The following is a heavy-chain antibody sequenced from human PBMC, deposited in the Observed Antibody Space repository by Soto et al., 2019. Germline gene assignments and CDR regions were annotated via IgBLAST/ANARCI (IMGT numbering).Heavy chain of an antibody. Sequence: GGSLRLSCAASGFTFSSHAMHWVRQAPGKGLEWVAVISYDGSNKYYADSVKGRFTISRDNSKNTLYLQMNSLRAEDTAVYYCANLAVAGREDDYWGQGTLVTVSS. CDR1: GFTFSSHA. CDR2: ISYDGSNK. J-gene: IGHJ4*02. V-gene: IGHV3-30-3*01. D-gene: IGHD6-19*01. CDR3: ANLAVAGREDDY.